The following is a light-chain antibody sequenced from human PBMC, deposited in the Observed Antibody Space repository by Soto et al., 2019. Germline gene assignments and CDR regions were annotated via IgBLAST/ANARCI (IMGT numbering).Light chain of an antibody. J-gene: IGKJ1*01. V-gene: IGKV3-15*01. Sequence: EIVMTQSPATVSVSPGERATLSCSASQSVSSNLAWYQQKPGQAPRLLIYGASTRATGIPARFSGSGSGTEFTLTISSLQSEDFAVYYCQQYNNWPKTFGQGTKVEIK. CDR1: QSVSSN. CDR3: QQYNNWPKT. CDR2: GAS.